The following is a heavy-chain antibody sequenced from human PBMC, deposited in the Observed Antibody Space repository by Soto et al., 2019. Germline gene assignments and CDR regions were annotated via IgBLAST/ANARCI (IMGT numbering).Heavy chain of an antibody. V-gene: IGHV3-23*01. Sequence: QPGGSLRLSCAASGFTFSSYAMSWVRQAPGKGLEWVSAISGSGGSTYYADSVKGRFTISRDNSKNTLYLQMNSLRAEDTVVYYCAKDLYSYGQSEPHYYYYGMDVWGKGTKVTVSP. CDR1: GFTFSSYA. CDR2: ISGSGGST. CDR3: AKDLYSYGQSEPHYYYYGMDV. D-gene: IGHD5-18*01. J-gene: IGHJ6*04.